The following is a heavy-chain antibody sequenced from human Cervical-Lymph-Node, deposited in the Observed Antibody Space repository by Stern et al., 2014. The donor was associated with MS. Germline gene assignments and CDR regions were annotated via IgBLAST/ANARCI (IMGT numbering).Heavy chain of an antibody. J-gene: IGHJ2*01. V-gene: IGHV3-48*02. CDR1: GFTFSSYS. Sequence: EVQLVESGGGLVQPGGSLRLSCAASGFTFSSYSMNWVRQAPGKGLEWVSYISSSSSTIYYADSVKGRFTISRDNAKNSLYLQMNSLRDEDTAVYYCARIPLYDSSGYYDWYFDLWGRGTLVTVSS. CDR2: ISSSSSTI. D-gene: IGHD3-22*01. CDR3: ARIPLYDSSGYYDWYFDL.